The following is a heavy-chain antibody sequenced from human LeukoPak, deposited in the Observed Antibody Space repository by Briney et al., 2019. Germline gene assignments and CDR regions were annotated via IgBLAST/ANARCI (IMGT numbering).Heavy chain of an antibody. CDR3: ARGKGGRAAAGTLGYYFDY. CDR1: GSTFSSYG. CDR2: IWYDGSNK. J-gene: IGHJ4*02. V-gene: IGHV3-33*01. D-gene: IGHD6-13*01. Sequence: PGGSLRLSCAASGSTFSSYGMHWVRQAPGKGLEWVAVIWYDGSNKYYADSVKGRFTISRDNSKNTLYLQMNSLRAEDTAVYYCARGKGGRAAAGTLGYYFDYWGQGTLVTVSS.